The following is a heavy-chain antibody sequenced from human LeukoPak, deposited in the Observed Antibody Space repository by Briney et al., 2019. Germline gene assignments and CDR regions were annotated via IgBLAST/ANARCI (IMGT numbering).Heavy chain of an antibody. Sequence: SETLSLTCTVSGGSISTDYWSWIRQPPGKGLEYLAFIHYSGHTNYNPSLKSRVTISIDTSKNQLSLKLNSVTAADTAVYYCARLGKEVTYRAYYLDYWGQGTLVTVSS. V-gene: IGHV4-59*08. D-gene: IGHD1-26*01. CDR1: GGSISTDY. CDR2: IHYSGHT. CDR3: ARLGKEVTYRAYYLDY. J-gene: IGHJ4*02.